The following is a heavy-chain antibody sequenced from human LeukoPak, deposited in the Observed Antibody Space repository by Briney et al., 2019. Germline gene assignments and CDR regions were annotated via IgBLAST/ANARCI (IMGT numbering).Heavy chain of an antibody. V-gene: IGHV4-4*07. CDR1: GGSISSYY. CDR3: ARISITIFGVVNYYFDY. J-gene: IGHJ4*02. D-gene: IGHD3-3*01. Sequence: SETLSLTCTVSGGSISSYYWSWLRQPAGKGLEWIGRIYTSGSTNYNPSLTSRVTMSIDTSKNQFSLKLSSVTAADTAVYYCARISITIFGVVNYYFDYWGQGTLVTVSS. CDR2: IYTSGST.